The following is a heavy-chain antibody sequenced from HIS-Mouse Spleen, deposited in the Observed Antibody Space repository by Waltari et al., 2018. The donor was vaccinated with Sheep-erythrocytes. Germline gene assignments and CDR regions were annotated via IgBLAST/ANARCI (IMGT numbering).Heavy chain of an antibody. D-gene: IGHD6-6*01. CDR3: ARDSTSDAFDI. Sequence: RRNSYIYYADSVKGRFTISRDNAKNSLYLQMNSLRAEDTAVYYCARDSTSDAFDIWGQGTMVTVSS. J-gene: IGHJ3*02. CDR2: RRNSYI. V-gene: IGHV3-21*01.